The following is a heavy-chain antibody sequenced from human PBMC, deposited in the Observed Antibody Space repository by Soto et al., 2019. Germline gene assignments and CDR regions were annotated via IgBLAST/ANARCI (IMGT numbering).Heavy chain of an antibody. Sequence: ASVKVSCKASGYTFTGTFTGYYIHLLRQAPGQGLEWMGWIDPNSGGTNYAQKFQGRVTMTRDTSISTAHMELRRLRSDDTAIYYCARHFSGQADGLDYWGQGTLVTVSS. D-gene: IGHD3-3*02. CDR2: IDPNSGGT. V-gene: IGHV1-2*02. CDR1: GYTFTGTFTGYY. J-gene: IGHJ4*02. CDR3: ARHFSGQADGLDY.